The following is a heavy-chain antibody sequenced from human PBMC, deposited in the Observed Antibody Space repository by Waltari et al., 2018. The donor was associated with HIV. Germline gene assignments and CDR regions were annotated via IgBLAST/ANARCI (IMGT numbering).Heavy chain of an antibody. J-gene: IGHJ4*02. CDR3: AVPWGMTEPTDY. Sequence: QAQLVQSGAEVKKPGASVKVSCKASGYTFTSPGYYVHWVRQAPGQGLEGMGWVNPNSGGTVYAQNFQGRVTMTRDTSISTAYMELSRLRSDDTAIYYCAVPWGMTEPTDYWGQGTLVTVSS. CDR2: VNPNSGGT. D-gene: IGHD3-16*01. CDR1: GYTFTSPGYY. V-gene: IGHV1-2*02.